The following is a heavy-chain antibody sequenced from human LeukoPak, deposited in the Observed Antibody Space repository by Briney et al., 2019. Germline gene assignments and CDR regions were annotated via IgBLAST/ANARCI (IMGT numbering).Heavy chain of an antibody. CDR1: GGTFSSYA. V-gene: IGHV1-69*01. Sequence: SVKVSCKASGGTFSSYAISWVRQAPGQGLEWMGGIIPIFGTANYAQKFQGRVTITADESTSTAYMELSSLRPEDTAVYYCARGAPGIRPFDAFDIWGQGTMVTVSS. D-gene: IGHD6-6*01. J-gene: IGHJ3*02. CDR3: ARGAPGIRPFDAFDI. CDR2: IIPIFGTA.